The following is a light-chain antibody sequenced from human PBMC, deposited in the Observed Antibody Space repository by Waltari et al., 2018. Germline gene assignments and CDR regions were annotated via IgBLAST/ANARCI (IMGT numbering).Light chain of an antibody. CDR1: QSVLYSSNNKNY. Sequence: DIVMTQSPDSLAVSLGERATIHCKSSQSVLYSSNNKNYLAWYQQKPGQPPKLLIYWASMRESGVPDRFSGSGSGTEFTLTISSLQAEDVALYYCQQYYSVPHTFGPGTKVDIK. CDR2: WAS. CDR3: QQYYSVPHT. V-gene: IGKV4-1*01. J-gene: IGKJ3*01.